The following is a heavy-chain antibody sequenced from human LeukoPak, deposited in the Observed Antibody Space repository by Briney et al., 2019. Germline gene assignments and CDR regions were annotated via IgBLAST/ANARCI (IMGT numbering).Heavy chain of an antibody. CDR3: ARGVRWFDP. CDR2: IQPDGGET. J-gene: IGHJ5*02. Sequence: PGGSLRLSCVGSGFTFRSHWMTWIRQAPGKGVEGVANIQPDGGETYYVDSVTGRFTISRDNARNSLFLQMSSLRVEDTAVYYCARGVRWFDPWGQGTLATVSS. V-gene: IGHV3-7*01. D-gene: IGHD3-10*01. CDR1: GFTFRSHW.